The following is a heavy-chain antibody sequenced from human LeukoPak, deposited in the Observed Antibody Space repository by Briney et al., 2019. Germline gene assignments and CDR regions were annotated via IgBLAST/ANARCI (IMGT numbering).Heavy chain of an antibody. V-gene: IGHV4-4*02. CDR3: ARESKYCSGGSCYETYYFDY. CDR2: IDHSGST. Sequence: PSETLSLTCAVSGGSISSSNWWSWVRQPPGKGLEWIGEIDHSGSTNYNPSLKSRVTISVDKSKNQFSLKLSSVTAADTAVYYCARESKYCSGGSCYETYYFDYWGQGTLVTVSS. J-gene: IGHJ4*02. CDR1: GGSISSSNW. D-gene: IGHD2-15*01.